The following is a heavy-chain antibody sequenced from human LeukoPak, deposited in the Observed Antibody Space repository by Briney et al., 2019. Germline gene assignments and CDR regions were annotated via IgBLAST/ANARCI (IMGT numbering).Heavy chain of an antibody. D-gene: IGHD2-2*01. V-gene: IGHV3-48*04. J-gene: IGHJ6*03. CDR2: LSSSSSTI. CDR3: ARDSTRSVNYMDV. CDR1: GFTFSSYS. Sequence: PGGSLRLSCAASGFTFSSYSMNWVRQAPGKGLEWVSSLSSSSSTIYYAASVKGRFTISRENAKNSLYLQMNSLRAEDTAVYYCARDSTRSVNYMDVWGKGTTVTVSS.